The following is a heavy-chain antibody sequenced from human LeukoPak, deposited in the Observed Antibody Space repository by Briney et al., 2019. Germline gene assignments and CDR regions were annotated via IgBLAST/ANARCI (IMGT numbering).Heavy chain of an antibody. V-gene: IGHV1-8*01. D-gene: IGHD3-3*01. CDR2: MNPNSGNT. J-gene: IGHJ5*02. Sequence: GASVKVSCKASGYTFTSYDINWVRQATGQGLEWMGWMNPNSGNTGYAQKFQGRVTMTRNTSISTAYMELSSLRSEDTAVYYCAREYHYDFWSGSRNWFDPWGQGTLVTVSS. CDR3: AREYHYDFWSGSRNWFDP. CDR1: GYTFTSYD.